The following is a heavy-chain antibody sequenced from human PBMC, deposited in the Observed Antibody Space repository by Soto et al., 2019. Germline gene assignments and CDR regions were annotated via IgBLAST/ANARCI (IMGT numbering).Heavy chain of an antibody. CDR2: IQPDGGEQ. CDR1: GFTFSNYW. V-gene: IGHV3-7*05. Sequence: GGSLRLSCAASGFTFSNYWMSWVRPAPGKGLEWVANIQPDGGEQYYVDSVKGRFTISRDNAKNSLYLKMSILRAEDTAVYYCTRGIRGSSGWSYYYGMDVWGQGTTVTVSS. CDR3: TRGIRGSSGWSYYYGMDV. D-gene: IGHD6-19*01. J-gene: IGHJ6*02.